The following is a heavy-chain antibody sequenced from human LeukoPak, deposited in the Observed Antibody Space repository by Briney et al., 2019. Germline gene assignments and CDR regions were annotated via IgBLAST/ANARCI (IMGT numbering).Heavy chain of an antibody. D-gene: IGHD3-9*01. Sequence: SQALSLTCAICGEGVSGNVAAWNWIRQSPPRGLEWLGRTYYGSKWYNDYALSVKRRTTISPATSKNQFSLHLNSVTPEDTAVYYCARGFLKTGFDYWGQGTLVTVSS. V-gene: IGHV6-1*01. J-gene: IGHJ4*02. CDR3: ARGFLKTGFDY. CDR1: GEGVSGNVAA. CDR2: TYYGSKWYN.